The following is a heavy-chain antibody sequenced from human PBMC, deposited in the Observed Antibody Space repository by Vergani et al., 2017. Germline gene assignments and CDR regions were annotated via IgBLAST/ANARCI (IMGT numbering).Heavy chain of an antibody. CDR2: IYTSGST. D-gene: IGHD3-16*02. CDR1: GGSISSGSYY. J-gene: IGHJ5*02. CDR3: ARDVITFGGVIVPNWFDP. Sequence: QVQLQESGPGLVKPSQTLSLTCTVSGGSISSGSYYWSWIRQPAGKGLEWIGRIYTSGSTNYNPSLKRRVTISVDTSKNQFSLKLSSVTAADTAVYYCARDVITFGGVIVPNWFDPWGQGTLVTVSS. V-gene: IGHV4-61*02.